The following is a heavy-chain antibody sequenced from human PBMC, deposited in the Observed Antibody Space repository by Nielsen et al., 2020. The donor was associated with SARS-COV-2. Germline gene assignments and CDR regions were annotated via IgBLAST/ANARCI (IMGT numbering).Heavy chain of an antibody. CDR2: ISYDGRNK. CDR3: ARAGFEYSTSDHYMDV. V-gene: IGHV3-30-3*02. D-gene: IGHD6-6*01. J-gene: IGHJ6*03. Sequence: GESLKISCAASGFAFGTFTMHWVRQAPGKGLEWVAAISYDGRNKYYADPVKGRFTISRDNSKNLMLQMNSLRPEDTAVYYCARAGFEYSTSDHYMDVWGKGTTVTVSS. CDR1: GFAFGTFT.